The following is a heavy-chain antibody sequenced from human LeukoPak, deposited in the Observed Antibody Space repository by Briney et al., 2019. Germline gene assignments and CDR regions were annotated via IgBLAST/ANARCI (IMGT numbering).Heavy chain of an antibody. J-gene: IGHJ4*02. CDR2: ISSSSSYI. CDR1: GFTFSSYS. CDR3: ARGYSSSWTSVY. V-gene: IGHV3-21*01. Sequence: GGSLRLSCAASGFTFSSYSMNWVRQAPGKGLEWVSSISSSSSYIYYADSVKGRFTISRDNAKNSLYLQMNSLRAEDTAVYYCARGYSSSWTSVYWGQGTLVTVSS. D-gene: IGHD6-13*01.